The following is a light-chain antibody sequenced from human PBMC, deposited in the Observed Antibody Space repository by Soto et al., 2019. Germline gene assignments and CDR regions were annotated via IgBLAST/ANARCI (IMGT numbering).Light chain of an antibody. CDR2: DVD. Sequence: QSVLTQPTSVSGSPGQSITISCTGVSSDIGGYNHVSWYQQHPGKVPRLIIYDVDNRPLGVSNRFSGSQSGNTASLSISGLQDEDEADYYFCSDTARTPLSWVFGGGTKVTVL. CDR1: SSDIGGYNH. CDR3: CSDTARTPLSWV. V-gene: IGLV2-14*03. J-gene: IGLJ3*02.